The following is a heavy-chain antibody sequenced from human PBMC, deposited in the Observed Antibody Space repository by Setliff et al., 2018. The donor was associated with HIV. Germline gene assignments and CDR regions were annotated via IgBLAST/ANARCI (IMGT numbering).Heavy chain of an antibody. J-gene: IGHJ4*02. D-gene: IGHD3-3*01. CDR1: GGSISSGSDY. CDR3: ARDVMEWFGNYFDN. Sequence: PSETLSLTCTVSGGSISSGSDYWSWIRQPAGKGLEWIGQIHISGTANYNPSLKSRVTISIDTSKHQFSLKLTSVTAADTAVYYCARDVMEWFGNYFDNWGQGGLVTVSS. CDR2: IHISGTA. V-gene: IGHV4-61*09.